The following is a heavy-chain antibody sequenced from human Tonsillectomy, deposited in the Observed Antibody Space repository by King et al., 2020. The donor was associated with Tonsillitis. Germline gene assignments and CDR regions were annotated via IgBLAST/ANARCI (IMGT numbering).Heavy chain of an antibody. J-gene: IGHJ3*02. D-gene: IGHD5-18*01. V-gene: IGHV4-39*01. CDR2: IYYSGRT. CDR1: GGFISSSSYY. CDR3: ARHDVDTAMVTAFDI. Sequence: QLQESGPGLVKPSETLSLTCTVSGGFISSSSYYWGWIRQPPGKGREWIGSIYYSGRTYYKPSLKSRVPISVDTSKNQFYLKLSAVTAADTAVYYCARHDVDTAMVTAFDIWGQGTMVTVSS.